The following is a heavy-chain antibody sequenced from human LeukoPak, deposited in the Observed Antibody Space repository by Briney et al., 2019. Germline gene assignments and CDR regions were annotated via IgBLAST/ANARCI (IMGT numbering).Heavy chain of an antibody. CDR1: GYTFTSYG. D-gene: IGHD3-22*01. CDR2: ISAYNGNT. CDR3: ARGSHYYDSSGDAFDI. V-gene: IGHV1-18*01. J-gene: IGHJ3*02. Sequence: ASVKVSCKASGYTFTSYGISWVRQAPGQGLEWMGWISAYNGNTNYAQKLQGRVTMTTDTSTSTAYMELRSLRSDDTAVYYCARGSHYYDSSGDAFDIWGQGTMVTVSS.